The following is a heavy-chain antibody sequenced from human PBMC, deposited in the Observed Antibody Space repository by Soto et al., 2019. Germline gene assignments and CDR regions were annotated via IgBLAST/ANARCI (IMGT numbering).Heavy chain of an antibody. V-gene: IGHV3-23*01. CDR3: AKFKGFNWNYVFDY. Sequence: GGSLRLSCAASGFTFSSYVMSWVRQAPGKGLEWVSAISGSGGNTYYADSVKGRFTISKDYAKNMLYLQMNSLRAEDTAVYYCAKFKGFNWNYVFDYWGQGVPVTVSS. CDR1: GFTFSSYV. J-gene: IGHJ4*02. D-gene: IGHD1-7*01. CDR2: ISGSGGNT.